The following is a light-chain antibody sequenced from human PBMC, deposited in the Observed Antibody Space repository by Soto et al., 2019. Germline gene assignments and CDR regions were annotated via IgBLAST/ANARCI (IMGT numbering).Light chain of an antibody. V-gene: IGLV4-69*01. Sequence: QLVLTQSPSASASLGASVKLTCTLSSGHSSYAIAWHQQQPEKGPRYLMKLNSDGSHSKGDGIPDRFSGSSSGAERYLTIASLQSEDEADYYCQTGGTGPLFGGGTQLTVL. J-gene: IGLJ2*01. CDR2: LNSDGSH. CDR1: SGHSSYA. CDR3: QTGGTGPL.